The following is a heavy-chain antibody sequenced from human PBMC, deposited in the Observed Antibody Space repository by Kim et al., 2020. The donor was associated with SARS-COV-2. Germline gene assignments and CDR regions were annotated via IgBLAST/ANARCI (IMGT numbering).Heavy chain of an antibody. D-gene: IGHD4-17*01. Sequence: GGSLRLSCAASGFTVSSNYMSWVRQAPGKGLGWVSVIYSGGSTYYADSVKGRFTISRDNSKNTLYLQMNSLRAEDTAVYYCARGLHDYGDYGPGYYFDYWGQGTLVTVSS. J-gene: IGHJ4*02. V-gene: IGHV3-53*01. CDR1: GFTVSSNY. CDR2: IYSGGST. CDR3: ARGLHDYGDYGPGYYFDY.